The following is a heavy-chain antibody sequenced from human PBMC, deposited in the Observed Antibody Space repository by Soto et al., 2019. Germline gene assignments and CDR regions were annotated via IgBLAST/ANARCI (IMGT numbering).Heavy chain of an antibody. CDR3: ARGKFYAFDI. CDR1: GVSISIPNW. V-gene: IGHV4-4*02. CDR2: IDHSGTT. Sequence: QVQLQESGPGLVKPSGTLSLTCAVSGVSISIPNWWAWVRQAPGKGLEWIGEIDHSGTTNYNPSLNGRVTISLDRSKNQFSLRLTSVAAADTAVYFCARGKFYAFDIWGQGTMVTVSS. J-gene: IGHJ3*02.